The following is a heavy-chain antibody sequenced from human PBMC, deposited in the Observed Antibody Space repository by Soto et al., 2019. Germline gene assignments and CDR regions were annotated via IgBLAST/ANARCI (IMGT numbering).Heavy chain of an antibody. CDR1: GFTFSNYA. CDR3: AKWTGRYCSGGRCYLDDPFDY. D-gene: IGHD2-15*01. V-gene: IGHV3-23*01. J-gene: IGHJ4*02. Sequence: EVHLLESGGDLVQPGGSLRLSCAASGFTFSNYAMSWVRQAPGKGLDGVSGISGSAASTFYADSVKGRFTISRDNSKNTLYLKMNSLRAEDTAVYYCAKWTGRYCSGGRCYLDDPFDYWGQGTLVTVSS. CDR2: ISGSAAST.